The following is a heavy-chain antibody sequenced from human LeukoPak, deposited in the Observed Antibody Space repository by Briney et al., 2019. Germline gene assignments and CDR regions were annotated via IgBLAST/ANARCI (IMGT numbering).Heavy chain of an antibody. D-gene: IGHD6-19*01. Sequence: ASVKGSCKASGYTFTGYYMHWVRQAPGQGLEWMGWINPNSGGTNYAQKFQGRVTMTRDTSISTAYMELSRLRSDDTAVYYCCGSSLAGSDGMDVWGQGTTVTVSS. CDR1: GYTFTGYY. CDR3: CGSSLAGSDGMDV. V-gene: IGHV1-2*02. J-gene: IGHJ6*02. CDR2: INPNSGGT.